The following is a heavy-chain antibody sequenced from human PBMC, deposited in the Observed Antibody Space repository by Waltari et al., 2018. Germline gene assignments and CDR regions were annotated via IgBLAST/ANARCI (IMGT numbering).Heavy chain of an antibody. CDR2: ISWDGGST. CDR3: ARSRIAVADY. J-gene: IGHJ4*02. D-gene: IGHD6-19*01. V-gene: IGHV3-43D*04. Sequence: EVQLVESGGVVVQPGGSLRLSCAASGFTFDDYAMHWVRQAPGKGLEGVSRISWDGGSTYDADSVKGRFTISRDNSKNSLYLQMNSLRAEDTALYYCARSRIAVADYWGQGTLVTVSS. CDR1: GFTFDDYA.